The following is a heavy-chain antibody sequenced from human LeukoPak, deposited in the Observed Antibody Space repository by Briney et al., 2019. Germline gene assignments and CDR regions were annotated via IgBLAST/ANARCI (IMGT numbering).Heavy chain of an antibody. CDR1: GFTFSNYG. CDR2: ISGSGGTT. V-gene: IGHV3-23*01. D-gene: IGHD2-15*01. Sequence: GGTLRLSCAASGFTFSNYGMNWVRQAPGKGLEWVSIISGSGGTTYYADSVKGRFTISRDNSKNTLYLQMNSLRAEDTAVYYCAKDRLRYCSGGNCYSPVDYWGQGTLVTVSS. CDR3: AKDRLRYCSGGNCYSPVDY. J-gene: IGHJ4*02.